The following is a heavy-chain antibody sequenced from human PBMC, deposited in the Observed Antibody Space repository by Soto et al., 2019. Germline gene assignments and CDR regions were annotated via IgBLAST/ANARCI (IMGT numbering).Heavy chain of an antibody. J-gene: IGHJ6*02. V-gene: IGHV4-4*07. D-gene: IGHD6-6*01. CDR3: ARAPYSSSSYYYYYGMDL. Sequence: QVQLQESGPGLVKPSETLSLTCTVSGGSISSYYWSWIRQPAGKGLEWIGRIYTSGSTNYNPSLKSRVTMSVDTSKNQFSLKLSSVTAADTAVYYCARAPYSSSSYYYYYGMDLWGQGTTVTVSS. CDR1: GGSISSYY. CDR2: IYTSGST.